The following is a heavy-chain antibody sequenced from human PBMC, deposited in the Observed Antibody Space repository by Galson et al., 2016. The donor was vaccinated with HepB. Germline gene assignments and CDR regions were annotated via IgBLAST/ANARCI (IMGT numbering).Heavy chain of an antibody. Sequence: ETLSLTCAVSGDSISGANWWSWVRQSPGQGLEWIGEIFHTGTTHYNPSFESRVTISMDQSQNQLSLSLNAVTAADTAVYYCARHTSVPKTRGFDMWGPGTMVIVSS. CDR2: IFHTGTT. V-gene: IGHV4-4*02. D-gene: IGHD4-11*01. CDR1: GDSISGANW. CDR3: ARHTSVPKTRGFDM. J-gene: IGHJ3*02.